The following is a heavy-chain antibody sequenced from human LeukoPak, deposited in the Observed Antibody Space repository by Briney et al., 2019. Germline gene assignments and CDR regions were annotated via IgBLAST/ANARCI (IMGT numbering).Heavy chain of an antibody. CDR1: GGSISSYY. V-gene: IGHV4-59*01. Sequence: SSETLSLTCTVSGGSISSYYWSWIRQPPGKGLEWIGYIYYSGSTNYNPSLKSRVTISIDTSKNQFSLKLNSVTAADSAIYYCARNYWGSNYFDSWGQGTLVTVSS. J-gene: IGHJ4*02. CDR3: ARNYWGSNYFDS. CDR2: IYYSGST. D-gene: IGHD7-27*01.